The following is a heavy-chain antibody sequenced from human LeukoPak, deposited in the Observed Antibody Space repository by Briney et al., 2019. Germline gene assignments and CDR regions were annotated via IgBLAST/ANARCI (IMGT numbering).Heavy chain of an antibody. CDR1: GFTFSSYS. CDR3: ARDYDSSGYYYIHFDY. Sequence: PGGSLRLSCAASGFTFSSYSMNWVRQAPGKGLEWVSYISSSSSTIYYTDSVKGRFTISRDNAKNSLYLQMNSLRDEDTAVYYWARDYDSSGYYYIHFDYWGQGTLVTVSS. V-gene: IGHV3-48*02. CDR2: ISSSSSTI. J-gene: IGHJ4*02. D-gene: IGHD3-22*01.